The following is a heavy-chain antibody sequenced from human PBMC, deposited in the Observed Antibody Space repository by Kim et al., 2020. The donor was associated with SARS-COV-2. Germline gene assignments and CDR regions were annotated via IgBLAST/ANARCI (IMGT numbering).Heavy chain of an antibody. J-gene: IGHJ6*02. V-gene: IGHV3-49*03. CDR3: TRDFYGGNSFYYYYGMDV. Sequence: GGSLRLSCTASGFTFGDYAMSWFRQAPGKGLEWVGFIRSKAYGGTTEYAASVKGRFTISRDDSKSIAYLQMNSLKTEDTAVYYCTRDFYGGNSFYYYYGMDVWGQGTTVTVSS. CDR2: IRSKAYGGTT. CDR1: GFTFGDYA. D-gene: IGHD4-17*01.